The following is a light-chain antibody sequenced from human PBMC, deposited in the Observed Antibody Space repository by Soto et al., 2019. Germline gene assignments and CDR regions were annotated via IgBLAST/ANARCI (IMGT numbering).Light chain of an antibody. V-gene: IGKV3-20*01. J-gene: IGKJ2*01. CDR2: GAS. Sequence: EIVLTQSPGTLSLSPGERATLSCRASQSVSSNHLAWYQQKPGQAPRLLIYGASSRATGIPDRFSGSGSGTDFTLTISRLDPEDFAVYYCQQYGSSYTFGQGTKLEIK. CDR3: QQYGSSYT. CDR1: QSVSSNH.